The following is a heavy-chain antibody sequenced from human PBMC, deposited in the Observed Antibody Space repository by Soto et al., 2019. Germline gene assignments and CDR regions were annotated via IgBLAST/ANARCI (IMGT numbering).Heavy chain of an antibody. D-gene: IGHD3-22*01. V-gene: IGHV4-34*01. Sequence: QVQLQQWGAGLLKPSETLSLTCAVYGGSFSGYYWSWIRQPPGKGLEWIGEINHSRSTNYNPSLKSRVTISVDTSKNQFSLKLSSVTAADTAVYYCAREWVVVITTGAFDIWGQGTMVTVSS. CDR3: AREWVVVITTGAFDI. CDR1: GGSFSGYY. J-gene: IGHJ3*02. CDR2: INHSRST.